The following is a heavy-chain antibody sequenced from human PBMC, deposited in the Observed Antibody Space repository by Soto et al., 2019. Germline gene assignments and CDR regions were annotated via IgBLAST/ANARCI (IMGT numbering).Heavy chain of an antibody. V-gene: IGHV3-13*05. CDR1: GFTFSSYD. D-gene: IGHD6-13*01. CDR3: ARASPAVIAAAGTGYYFDY. CDR2: IGTAGDP. J-gene: IGHJ4*02. Sequence: GGSLRLSCAASGFTFSSYDMHWVRQATGKGLEWVSAIGTAGDPYYPGSVKGRFTISRENVKNSLYLQMNSLRAGDTAVYYCARASPAVIAAAGTGYYFDYWGQGTLVTVSS.